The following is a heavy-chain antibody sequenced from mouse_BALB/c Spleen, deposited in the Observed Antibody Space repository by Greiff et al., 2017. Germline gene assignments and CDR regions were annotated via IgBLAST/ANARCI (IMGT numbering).Heavy chain of an antibody. CDR2: ISSGSSTI. J-gene: IGHJ3*01. CDR1: GFTFSSFG. Sequence: DVQLVESGGGLVQPGGSRKLSCAASGFTFSSFGMHWVRQAPEKGLEWVAYISSGSSTIYYADTVKGRFTISRDNPKNTLFLQMTSLRSEDTAMYYCARSGLRHPKFAYWGQGTLVTVSA. V-gene: IGHV5-17*02. D-gene: IGHD2-4*01. CDR3: ARSGLRHPKFAY.